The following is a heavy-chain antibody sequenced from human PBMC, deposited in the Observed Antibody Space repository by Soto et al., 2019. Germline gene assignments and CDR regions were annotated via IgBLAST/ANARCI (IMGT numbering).Heavy chain of an antibody. J-gene: IGHJ4*02. D-gene: IGHD3-22*01. CDR3: ARTRYYDSSGYYRPFDY. CDR1: GGTFSSYA. V-gene: IGHV1-69*13. Sequence: GASVKDSCKASGGTFSSYAISWVRQAPGQGLEWMGGIIPIFGTANYAQKFQGRVTITADESTSTAYMELSSLRSEDTAVYYCARTRYYDSSGYYRPFDYWGQGTLVTVSS. CDR2: IIPIFGTA.